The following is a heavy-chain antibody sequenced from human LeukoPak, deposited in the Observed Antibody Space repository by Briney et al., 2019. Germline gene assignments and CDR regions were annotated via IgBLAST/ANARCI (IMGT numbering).Heavy chain of an antibody. CDR2: IYTSGST. CDR1: GGSISSGSYY. Sequence: SETLSLTCTVSGGSISSGSYYWSWIRQPAGKGLEWIGRIYTSGSTNYNPSLKSRATISVDTSKNQFSLKLSSVTAADTAVYYCAAGLYCTSTSCYYGMDVWGQGTTVTVSS. V-gene: IGHV4-61*02. J-gene: IGHJ6*02. CDR3: AAGLYCTSTSCYYGMDV. D-gene: IGHD2-2*01.